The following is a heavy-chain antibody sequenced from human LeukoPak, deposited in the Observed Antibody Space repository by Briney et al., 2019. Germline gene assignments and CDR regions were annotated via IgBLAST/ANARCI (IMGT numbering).Heavy chain of an antibody. D-gene: IGHD6-13*01. V-gene: IGHV4-31*03. Sequence: SETLFLTCTVSGGSISSGGYYWSWIRQHPGKGLEWIGYIYYSGSTYYNPSLKSRVTISVDTSKNQFSLELSSVTAADTAVYYCARDCIAAAGTRGGMDVWGQGTTVTVSS. J-gene: IGHJ6*02. CDR1: GGSISSGGYY. CDR3: ARDCIAAAGTRGGMDV. CDR2: IYYSGST.